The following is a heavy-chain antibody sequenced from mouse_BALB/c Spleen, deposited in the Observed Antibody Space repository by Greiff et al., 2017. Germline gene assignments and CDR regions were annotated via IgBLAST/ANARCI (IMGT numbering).Heavy chain of an antibody. J-gene: IGHJ2*01. V-gene: IGHV5-17*02. D-gene: IGHD2-4*01. CDR1: GFTFSSFG. CDR3: ARWDYDSFDY. CDR2: ISSGSSTI. Sequence: EVHLVESGGGLVQPGGSRKLSCAASGFTFSSFGMHWVRQAPEKGLEWVAYISSGSSTIYYADTVKGRFTISRDNPKNTLFLQMTSLRSEDTAMYYCARWDYDSFDYWGQGTTLTVSS.